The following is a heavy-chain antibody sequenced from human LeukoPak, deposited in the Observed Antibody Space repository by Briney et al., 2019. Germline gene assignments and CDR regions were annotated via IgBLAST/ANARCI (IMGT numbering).Heavy chain of an antibody. CDR2: IRGSGGST. J-gene: IGHJ4*02. D-gene: IGHD6-19*01. V-gene: IGHV3-23*01. CDR1: GFTFSSYA. CDR3: ARRWTAVPGSFDY. Sequence: GESLKISCAASGFTFSSYAMTWVRQAPGKGLEWVSVIRGSGGSTYYADSVKGRFTISRDNSKNTLYLQMNSLRAEDTAVYYCARRWTAVPGSFDYWGQGALVTVAS.